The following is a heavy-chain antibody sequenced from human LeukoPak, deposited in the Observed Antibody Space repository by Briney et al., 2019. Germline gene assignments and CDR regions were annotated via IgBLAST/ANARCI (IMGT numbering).Heavy chain of an antibody. Sequence: SETLSPTCAVSGGSISSGGYSWSWIRQPPGKGLEWIGYIYHSGSTYYNPSLKSRVTISVDRSKNQFSLKLSSVTAADTAVYYCARGPVYGYGDSNWFDPWGQGTLVTVSS. CDR1: GGSISSGGYS. CDR3: ARGPVYGYGDSNWFDP. V-gene: IGHV4-30-2*01. D-gene: IGHD4-17*01. J-gene: IGHJ5*02. CDR2: IYHSGST.